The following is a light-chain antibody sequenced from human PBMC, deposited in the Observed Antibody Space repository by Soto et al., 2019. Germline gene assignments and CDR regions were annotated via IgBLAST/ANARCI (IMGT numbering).Light chain of an antibody. J-gene: IGKJ2*01. CDR3: LQHNSYPLT. CDR1: QGIRND. Sequence: DIQMTQSPSSLSASVGDRVTITCRASQGIRNDLGWFQQKPGKAPKRLIYTASSLQSGVPSRFSRSGSGTDVTLPINSLQPEDSATYYCLQHNSYPLTCGQGTKLEIK. V-gene: IGKV1-17*01. CDR2: TAS.